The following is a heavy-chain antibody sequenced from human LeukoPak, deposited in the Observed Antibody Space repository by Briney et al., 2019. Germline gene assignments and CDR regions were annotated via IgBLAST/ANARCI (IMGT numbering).Heavy chain of an antibody. CDR3: ARDKEQLVRLDY. D-gene: IGHD6-13*01. CDR2: IWYDGSNK. Sequence: GGSLRLSCAASGFTFSSYGMHWVRQAPGKGLEWVAVIWYDGSNKYYADSVKGRFTISRDNSKNTLYLQMNSLRAEDTAVYNCARDKEQLVRLDYWGQGTLVTVSS. J-gene: IGHJ4*02. CDR1: GFTFSSYG. V-gene: IGHV3-33*01.